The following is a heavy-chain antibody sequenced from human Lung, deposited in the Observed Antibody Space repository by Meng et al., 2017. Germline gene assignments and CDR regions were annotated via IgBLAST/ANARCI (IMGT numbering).Heavy chain of an antibody. CDR2: INHSGST. Sequence: WGAGLLKPSEARALLCGGAGGSVSDYYWSWIRQPPGKGLEWIGEINHSGSTNYNPSLESRATISVDTSQNNLSLKLSSVTAADSAVYYCARGPTTMAHDFDYWGQGTLVTVSS. J-gene: IGHJ4*02. CDR1: GGSVSDYY. CDR3: ARGPTTMAHDFDY. V-gene: IGHV4-34*01. D-gene: IGHD4-11*01.